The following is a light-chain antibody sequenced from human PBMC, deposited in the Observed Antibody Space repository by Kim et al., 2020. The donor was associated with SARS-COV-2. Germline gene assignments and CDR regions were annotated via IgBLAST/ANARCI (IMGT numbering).Light chain of an antibody. CDR3: LLYYGGAGV. Sequence: PGGTVTLSCAYSTGGVTSGYYTNWFQQKPGQAPRPLIYSTNNKHSWAPARFSGSLLGGKAALTLSGVQPEDEAEYYCLLYYGGAGVFGGGTQLTVL. CDR1: TGGVTSGYY. CDR2: STN. V-gene: IGLV7-43*01. J-gene: IGLJ2*01.